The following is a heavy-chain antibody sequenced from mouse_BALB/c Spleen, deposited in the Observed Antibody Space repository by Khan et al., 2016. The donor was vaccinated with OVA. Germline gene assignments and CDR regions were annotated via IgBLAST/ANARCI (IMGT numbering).Heavy chain of an antibody. CDR1: GFTFSTFA. D-gene: IGHD1-1*01. CDR3: ARHNYGPFAY. CDR2: INSAGTYT. J-gene: IGHJ3*01. Sequence: EVELVESGGGLVKPGGSLKLSCAASGFTFSTFAMSWVRQTPEKRLEWVASINSAGTYTYYPASVKGRFTISRDNAKNTLYLQMSSLRSEETAMYYCARHNYGPFAYWGQGTLVTVS. V-gene: IGHV5-9-3*01.